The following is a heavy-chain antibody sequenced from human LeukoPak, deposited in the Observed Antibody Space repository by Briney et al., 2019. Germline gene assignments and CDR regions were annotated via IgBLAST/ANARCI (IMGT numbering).Heavy chain of an antibody. D-gene: IGHD1-26*01. CDR2: ISSSGSTI. Sequence: PGGSLRLSCAASGFTFSSYEMNWVRQAPGKGLEWVSYISSSGSTIYYADSVKGRFTISRDNAKNSLYLQMNSLRAEDTAVYYCARVVALVGAEFDYWGQGTLVTVSS. V-gene: IGHV3-48*03. CDR1: GFTFSSYE. J-gene: IGHJ4*02. CDR3: ARVVALVGAEFDY.